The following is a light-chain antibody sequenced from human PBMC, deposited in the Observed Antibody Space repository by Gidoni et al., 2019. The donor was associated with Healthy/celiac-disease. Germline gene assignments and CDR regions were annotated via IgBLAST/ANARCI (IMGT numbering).Light chain of an antibody. CDR2: DAS. J-gene: IGKJ5*01. CDR1: QSVSSY. Sequence: IVLTQAPATLSLSPGERAALSCRASQSVSSYLAWYQQKPGQALRLLIYDASNRATGIPARLSGSGSGPDFPLTISSREPEDFAVYYCQQRSNCPSITFGQXTRLEIK. CDR3: QQRSNCPSIT. V-gene: IGKV3-11*01.